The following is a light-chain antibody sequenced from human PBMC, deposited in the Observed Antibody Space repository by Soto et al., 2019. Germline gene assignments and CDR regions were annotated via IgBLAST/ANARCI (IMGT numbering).Light chain of an antibody. J-gene: IGKJ2*01. CDR2: GAS. Sequence: EIVLTQSPGTLSLSPGERATLSCRASQSVSSSYLAWYQQKPGQAPRLLIYGASSRATGIPDRFSGSGSGTDFTLTISRLEPEEFAVYYCHQYGSSYTFGQGTKLEIK. V-gene: IGKV3-20*01. CDR1: QSVSSSY. CDR3: HQYGSSYT.